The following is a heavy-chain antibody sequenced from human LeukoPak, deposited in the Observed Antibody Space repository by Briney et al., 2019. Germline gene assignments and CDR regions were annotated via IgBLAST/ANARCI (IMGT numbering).Heavy chain of an antibody. Sequence: PGGSLRLSCVASGFTFDDHAMHWVRQAPGKGLEWVSSISWYIGNIGYADSVKGRFSISRDNAKNTLYLEMNSLRTDDTALYFCARDVWRRAFYYAMDVWGLGTTVAVSS. D-gene: IGHD2-21*01. CDR3: ARDVWRRAFYYAMDV. V-gene: IGHV3-9*01. CDR1: GFTFDDHA. CDR2: ISWYIGNI. J-gene: IGHJ6*02.